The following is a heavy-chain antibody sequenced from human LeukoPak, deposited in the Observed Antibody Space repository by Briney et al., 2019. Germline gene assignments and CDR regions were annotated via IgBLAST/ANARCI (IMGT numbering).Heavy chain of an antibody. J-gene: IGHJ6*02. V-gene: IGHV3-30*04. Sequence: PGRSLRLSCAASGFTFSSYAMHWVRQAPGKGLEWVAVISYDGSNKYYADSVKGRFTISRDNSKNTLYLQMNSLRAEDTAVYYCARDRQNYYDSSGYKYYYYGMDVWGQGTTVTVSS. D-gene: IGHD3-22*01. CDR2: ISYDGSNK. CDR1: GFTFSSYA. CDR3: ARDRQNYYDSSGYKYYYYGMDV.